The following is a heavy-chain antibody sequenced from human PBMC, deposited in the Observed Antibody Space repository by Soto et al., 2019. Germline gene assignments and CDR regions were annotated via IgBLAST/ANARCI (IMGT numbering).Heavy chain of an antibody. CDR2: ITGGGGST. CDR3: AKESGVLQWLVRGSFDY. Sequence: GGSLRLSCAASGFTFSSCAMSWVRQAPGRGLEWVSAITGGGGSTYYADSVKGRFTISRDNSKNTLYLQVNSLRGEDAAVYYCAKESGVLQWLVRGSFDYWGQGALVTVSS. CDR1: GFTFSSCA. D-gene: IGHD6-19*01. V-gene: IGHV3-23*01. J-gene: IGHJ4*02.